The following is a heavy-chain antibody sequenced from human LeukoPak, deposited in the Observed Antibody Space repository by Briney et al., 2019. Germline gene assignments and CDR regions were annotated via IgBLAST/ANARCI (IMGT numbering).Heavy chain of an antibody. CDR3: ARDAEPGSYYYDSSGYYSSDY. CDR2: IIPIFGTA. Sequence: SVKVSCKASGGTFSSYAISWVRQAPGQGLEWMGGIIPIFGTANYAQKFQGRVTIIADESTSTAYMELSSLRSEDTAVYYCARDAEPGSYYYDSSGYYSSDYWGQGTLVTVSS. CDR1: GGTFSSYA. V-gene: IGHV1-69*13. D-gene: IGHD3-22*01. J-gene: IGHJ4*02.